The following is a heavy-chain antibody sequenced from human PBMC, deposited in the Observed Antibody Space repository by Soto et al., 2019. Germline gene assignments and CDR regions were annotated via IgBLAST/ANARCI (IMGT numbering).Heavy chain of an antibody. J-gene: IGHJ4*02. V-gene: IGHV3-74*01. Sequence: PGGSLRLSCVASGFTFSSYWMHWVRQAPRKGLVWVSRINSDGSTTNYADSVKGRFTISRDNAKNTLYLQMNSLRAEDTAVYYCAKDSYYHDTSGYYTFDSWGQGTLVTVSS. D-gene: IGHD3-22*01. CDR2: INSDGSTT. CDR1: GFTFSSYW. CDR3: AKDSYYHDTSGYYTFDS.